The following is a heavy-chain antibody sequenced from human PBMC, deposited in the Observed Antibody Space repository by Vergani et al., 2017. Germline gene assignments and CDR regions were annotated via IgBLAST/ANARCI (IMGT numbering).Heavy chain of an antibody. J-gene: IGHJ6*02. V-gene: IGHV3-30*18. CDR3: AKEGSSSRWGRDYYYYGMDV. Sequence: QVQLVESGGGVVQPGRSLRLSCAASGFTFSSYGMHWVRQAPGKGLEWVAVISYDGSNKYYADSVKGRFTISRDNSKNTLYLQMNSLRAEDTAVYYCAKEGSSSRWGRDYYYYGMDVWGQGTTVTVSS. D-gene: IGHD6-6*01. CDR1: GFTFSSYG. CDR2: ISYDGSNK.